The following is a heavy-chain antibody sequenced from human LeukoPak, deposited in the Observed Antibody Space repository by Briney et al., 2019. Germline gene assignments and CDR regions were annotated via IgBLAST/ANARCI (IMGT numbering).Heavy chain of an antibody. CDR1: GASVSSGGHY. J-gene: IGHJ4*02. Sequence: SETLSLTCTVSGASVSSGGHYWSWIRQPPGKGLEWIGNIYYSGSTNYNPSLKSRVTISVDTSKNQFSLKVSSVTAADTAVYYCARRGGAGRSLDYWGQGTLVTVSS. CDR3: ARRGGAGRSLDY. V-gene: IGHV4-61*08. D-gene: IGHD2-21*01. CDR2: IYYSGST.